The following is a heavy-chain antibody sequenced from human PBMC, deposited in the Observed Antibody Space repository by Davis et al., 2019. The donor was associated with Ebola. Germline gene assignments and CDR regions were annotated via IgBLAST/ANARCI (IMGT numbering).Heavy chain of an antibody. CDR1: GFSFSDYY. Sequence: GGSLRLSCAASGFSFSDYYMTWIRQAPGKGLEWLSYISSSGSSMNYADSVKGRFTISRDNAKNSLYLQMNSLRAEDTAVYYCARGDETYYDILTGFNAFDIWGQGTMVTVSS. J-gene: IGHJ3*02. CDR2: ISSSGSSM. V-gene: IGHV3-11*01. CDR3: ARGDETYYDILTGFNAFDI. D-gene: IGHD3-9*01.